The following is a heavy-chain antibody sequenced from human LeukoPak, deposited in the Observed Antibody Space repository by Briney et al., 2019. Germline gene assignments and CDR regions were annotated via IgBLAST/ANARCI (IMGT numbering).Heavy chain of an antibody. D-gene: IGHD1-26*01. Sequence: PGWSVRLSCAPSGLTFRRYAMSWVRQAPGKGLEWVSAISGSGGNTYYADSVKGRFTISRDNSKNTLYLQMNSLRAEDTAVYYCAKRAKVGCFDYWGQGTLVTVSS. V-gene: IGHV3-23*01. J-gene: IGHJ4*02. CDR2: ISGSGGNT. CDR3: AKRAKVGCFDY. CDR1: GLTFRRYA.